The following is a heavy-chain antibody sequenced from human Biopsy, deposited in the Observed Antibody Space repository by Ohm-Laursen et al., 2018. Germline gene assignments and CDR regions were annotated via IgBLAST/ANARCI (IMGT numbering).Heavy chain of an antibody. V-gene: IGHV4-39*01. D-gene: IGHD3-22*01. CDR3: ARDYDTSGYYYVS. CDR1: GGSISNNNYY. J-gene: IGHJ5*02. CDR2: IFYSGST. Sequence: SETLSLTCTVSGGSISNNNYYWGWIRQPPGKGLEWIGSIFYSGSTHYRPSLKSRVNISVDTSKNQFSLKLTSVTAADTAVYYCARDYDTSGYYYVSWGQGTLVTVSS.